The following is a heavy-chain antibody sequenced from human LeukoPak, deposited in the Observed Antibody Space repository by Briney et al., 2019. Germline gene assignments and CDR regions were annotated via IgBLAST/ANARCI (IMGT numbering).Heavy chain of an antibody. CDR2: IKSHGDNT. Sequence: GGSLRLSCAASGFTFSSYAMTWVRLAPGMGLEWVSTIKSHGDNTYYSDSVKGRFTISRDNSKNTLFLQMNSLRAEDTAVYYCAKVPNTNSPGVDYWGQGTLVTVSS. V-gene: IGHV3-23*01. D-gene: IGHD7-27*01. CDR3: AKVPNTNSPGVDY. CDR1: GFTFSSYA. J-gene: IGHJ4*02.